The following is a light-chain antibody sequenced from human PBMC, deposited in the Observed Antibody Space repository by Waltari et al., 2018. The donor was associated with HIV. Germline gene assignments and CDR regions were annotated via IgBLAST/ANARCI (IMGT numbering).Light chain of an antibody. CDR1: TPHIRPNPV. J-gene: IGLJ3*02. CDR2: RYS. Sequence: SVLMQPPSVSGAPGSAVTISRTGNTPHIRPNPVFHWYQHFQWTAPKLLIYRYSIRPSGVPDRFSGSKAGTSASLAITGLQAEDEGYYYCQSYDNTLSGSRVFGGGTKVTVL. CDR3: QSYDNTLSGSRV. V-gene: IGLV1-40*01.